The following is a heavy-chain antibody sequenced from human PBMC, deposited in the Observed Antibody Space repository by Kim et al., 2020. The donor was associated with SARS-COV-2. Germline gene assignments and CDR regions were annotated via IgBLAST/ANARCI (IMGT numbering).Heavy chain of an antibody. CDR2: INHSGST. Sequence: SETLSLTCAVYGGSFSGYYWSWIRQPPGKGLEWIGEINHSGSTNYNPSLKSRVTISVDTSKNQFSLKLSSVTAADTAVYYCARVWVGATSRGFDYWGQGT. CDR3: ARVWVGATSRGFDY. J-gene: IGHJ4*02. V-gene: IGHV4-34*01. D-gene: IGHD1-26*01. CDR1: GGSFSGYY.